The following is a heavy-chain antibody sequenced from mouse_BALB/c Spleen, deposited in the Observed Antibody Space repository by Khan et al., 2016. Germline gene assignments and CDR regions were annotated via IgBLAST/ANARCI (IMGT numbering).Heavy chain of an antibody. CDR3: ARSYRSRPGTMDY. J-gene: IGHJ4*01. CDR1: GFTFTNYG. Sequence: QIQLVQSGPELKKPGETVNISCKASGFTFTNYGMNWVKQAPGKGLKWMGWINTYTGEPTYVDDFKGRFAFSLETSASTAYLQINNLKNEDTATYICARSYRSRPGTMDYWGQGASVTVSS. CDR2: INTYTGEP. V-gene: IGHV9-3-1*01. D-gene: IGHD2-14*01.